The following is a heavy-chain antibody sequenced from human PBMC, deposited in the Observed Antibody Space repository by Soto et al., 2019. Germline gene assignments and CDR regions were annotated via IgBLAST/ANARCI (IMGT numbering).Heavy chain of an antibody. D-gene: IGHD2-15*01. J-gene: IGHJ4*02. CDR1: GFSLSTSGVG. CDR3: AHSWYCSGGSCYYTYYFDF. Sequence: QITLKESCPTLVKPTQTLTPTCTCSGFSLSTSGVGVGWIRQPPGKALEWLALTYWDDEKRYSPSLKSRLTITTVTSKNQVVLTVTNMDPVDTATYYCAHSWYCSGGSCYYTYYFDFWGQGTLGTVSS. V-gene: IGHV2-5*02. CDR2: TYWDDEK.